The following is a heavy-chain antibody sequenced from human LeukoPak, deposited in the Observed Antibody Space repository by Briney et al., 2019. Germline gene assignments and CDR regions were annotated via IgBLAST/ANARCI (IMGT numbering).Heavy chain of an antibody. D-gene: IGHD5-24*01. Sequence: SQTLSLTCAISGDSVSGNSTAYNWIRQSPSRGLEWLGRTYYRSKRYNDYAVSVKSRIIINPDTSKNQLSLQLKSVTPEDTAVYYCARGGQGDGYSADEAFDFWGQGTMVTVSS. CDR1: GDSVSGNSTA. J-gene: IGHJ3*01. CDR3: ARGGQGDGYSADEAFDF. CDR2: TYYRSKRYN. V-gene: IGHV6-1*01.